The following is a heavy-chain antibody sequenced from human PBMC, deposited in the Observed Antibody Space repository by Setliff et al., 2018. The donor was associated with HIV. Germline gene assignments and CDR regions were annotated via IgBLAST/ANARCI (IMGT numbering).Heavy chain of an antibody. CDR2: ISPFNGNT. Sequence: GASVKVSCKASGYTISTYLIAWVWQAPGQGLEWMGWISPFNGNTNYAQKLQGRLTVTTDTSTSTAYMELRSLRSDDTAVYYCARATSGTIHDLWGQGTLVTVSS. J-gene: IGHJ5*02. D-gene: IGHD3-10*01. V-gene: IGHV1-18*01. CDR3: ARATSGTIHDL. CDR1: GYTISTYL.